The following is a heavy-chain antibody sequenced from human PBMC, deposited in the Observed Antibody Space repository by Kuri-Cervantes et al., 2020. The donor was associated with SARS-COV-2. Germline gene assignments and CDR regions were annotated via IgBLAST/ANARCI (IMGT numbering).Heavy chain of an antibody. D-gene: IGHD3-16*01. CDR1: GFTFSSYA. CDR2: ISESGDIT. V-gene: IGHV3-23*01. CDR3: AKGGVLGQTLHF. Sequence: GESLKISCAASGFTFSSYAMTRVRQAPGKGLEWVSGISESGDITDYADSVKGRFTISRDSSKNTLYLQMDSLKVEDTAAYYCAKGGVLGQTLHFWGQGTLVTVSS. J-gene: IGHJ4*02.